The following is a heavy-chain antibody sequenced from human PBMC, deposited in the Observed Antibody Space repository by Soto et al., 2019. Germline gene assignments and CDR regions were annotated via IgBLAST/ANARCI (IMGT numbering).Heavy chain of an antibody. D-gene: IGHD1-26*01. J-gene: IGHJ4*02. CDR1: GGTIRSWY. CDR3: AGRYGSAIDY. V-gene: IGHV4-59*08. Sequence: PSETLSLTCTVSGGTIRSWYWSWIRQPPGKGLEWIGYIYYSGSTNCNPSLKSRVTISVDTSKNQFSLKLSSVTAADTAVYYCAGRYGSAIDYWGQGTLVTVS. CDR2: IYYSGST.